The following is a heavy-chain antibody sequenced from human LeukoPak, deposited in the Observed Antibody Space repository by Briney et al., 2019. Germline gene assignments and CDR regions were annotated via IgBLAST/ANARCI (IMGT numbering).Heavy chain of an antibody. Sequence: GGSLRLSCAASGFTFSSYGMHWVRQAPGKGLEWVAVISYDGSNKYYADSVKGRFTISRDNSKNTLYLQMNSLRAEDTAVYYCAKDISFRYYYDSSGYPLDYWGQGILVTVSS. CDR2: ISYDGSNK. CDR1: GFTFSSYG. V-gene: IGHV3-30*18. J-gene: IGHJ4*02. D-gene: IGHD3-22*01. CDR3: AKDISFRYYYDSSGYPLDY.